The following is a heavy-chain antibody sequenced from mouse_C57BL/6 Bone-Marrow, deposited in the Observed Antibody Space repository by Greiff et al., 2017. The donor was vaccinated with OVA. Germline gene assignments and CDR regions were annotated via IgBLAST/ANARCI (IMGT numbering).Heavy chain of an antibody. CDR3: HIYDGYPAWFAY. J-gene: IGHJ3*01. CDR1: GFTFNTYA. CDR2: IRSKSSNYAT. D-gene: IGHD2-3*01. Sequence: EVQLVESGGGLVQPKGSLKLSCAASGFTFNTYAMHWVRQAPGKGLEWVARIRSKSSNYATYYADSVKDRFTISRDDSQSMLYLQMNNLKTEDTAMYYCHIYDGYPAWFAYWGQGTLVTVSA. V-gene: IGHV10-3*01.